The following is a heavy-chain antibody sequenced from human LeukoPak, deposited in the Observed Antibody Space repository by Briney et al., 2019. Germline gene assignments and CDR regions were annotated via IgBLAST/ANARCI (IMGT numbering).Heavy chain of an antibody. Sequence: GGSLRLSCAASGFTFSSYAMHWVRQAPGKGLEWVAVISYDGSNKYYADSVKGRFTISRDNSKNTLYLQMNSLRAEDTAVYYCAKGRGCSGGSCFEVYYYYMDVWGKGTTVTISS. J-gene: IGHJ6*03. CDR3: AKGRGCSGGSCFEVYYYYMDV. CDR2: ISYDGSNK. CDR1: GFTFSSYA. D-gene: IGHD2-15*01. V-gene: IGHV3-30*04.